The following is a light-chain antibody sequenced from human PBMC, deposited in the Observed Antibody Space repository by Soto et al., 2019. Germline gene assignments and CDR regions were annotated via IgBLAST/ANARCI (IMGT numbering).Light chain of an antibody. CDR1: QAVNTR. Sequence: EIVMTQSPATLSVSLGERATLSCRASQAVNTRLAWYQHTPGQAPRLLIYLTSNRAAGIPARFSGSGSGTDFTLTISRLEPEDFAVYYCQQYGSSPWTFGQGTKGDIK. CDR2: LTS. CDR3: QQYGSSPWT. J-gene: IGKJ1*01. V-gene: IGKV3-20*01.